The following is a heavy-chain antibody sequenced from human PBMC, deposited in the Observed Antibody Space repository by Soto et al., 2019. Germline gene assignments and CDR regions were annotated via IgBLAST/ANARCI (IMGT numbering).Heavy chain of an antibody. D-gene: IGHD2-2*01. CDR3: ARSQGSSTSLEIYYYYYYGMDV. Sequence: SVKVSCKASGGTFSSYAISWVRQAPGQGLEWTGGIIPISGTANYAQKFQGRVTITADESTSTAYMELSSLRSEDTAVYYCARSQGSSTSLEIYYYYYYGMDVWGQGTTVTVSS. J-gene: IGHJ6*02. V-gene: IGHV1-69*13. CDR2: IIPISGTA. CDR1: GGTFSSYA.